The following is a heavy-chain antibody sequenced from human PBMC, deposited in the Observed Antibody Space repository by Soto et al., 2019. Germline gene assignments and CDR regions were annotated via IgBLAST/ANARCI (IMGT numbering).Heavy chain of an antibody. CDR1: GYTFSSYH. J-gene: IGHJ4*02. V-gene: IGHV1-18*01. CDR3: GSEGPPAVY. CDR2: ISAYNGNT. D-gene: IGHD2-2*01. Sequence: QVQLVQSGAEVKKPGASVKVSCKASGYTFSSYHISWVRQAPGQGLEWMGWISAYNGNTNYAQKLQGRVTMTTDTSTSTADWERRSVGADAAAVDDCGSEGPPAVYWGQGTLVNVSS.